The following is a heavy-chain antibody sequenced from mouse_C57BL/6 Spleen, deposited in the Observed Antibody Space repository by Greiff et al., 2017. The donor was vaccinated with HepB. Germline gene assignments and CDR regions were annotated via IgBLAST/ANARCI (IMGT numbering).Heavy chain of an antibody. CDR1: GFTFSSYG. D-gene: IGHD1-1*01. Sequence: EVKVVESGGDLVKPGGSLKLSCAASGFTFSSYGMSWVRQTPDKRLEWVATISSGGSYTYYPDSVKGRFTISRDNAKNTLYLQMSSLKSEDTAMYYCARQAYYYGSSYYYFDYWGQGTTLTVSS. CDR2: ISSGGSYT. CDR3: ARQAYYYGSSYYYFDY. V-gene: IGHV5-6*01. J-gene: IGHJ2*01.